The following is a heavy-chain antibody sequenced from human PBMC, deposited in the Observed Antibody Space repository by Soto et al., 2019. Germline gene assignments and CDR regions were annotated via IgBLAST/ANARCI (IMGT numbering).Heavy chain of an antibody. Sequence: SETLSLTCTVSGGSISSSSYYWGWIRQPPGKGLEWIGSIYYSGSTYYNPSLKSRVTISVDTSKNQFSLKLSSVTAADTAVYYCARRGTTVTTQYYFDDWGQGTLVTVSS. V-gene: IGHV4-39*01. CDR3: ARRGTTVTTQYYFDD. D-gene: IGHD4-17*01. J-gene: IGHJ4*02. CDR1: GGSISSSSYY. CDR2: IYYSGST.